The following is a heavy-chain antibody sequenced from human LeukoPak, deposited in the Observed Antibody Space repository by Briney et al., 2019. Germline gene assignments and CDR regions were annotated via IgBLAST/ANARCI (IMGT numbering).Heavy chain of an antibody. V-gene: IGHV4-30-4*01. Sequence: SQTLSLTCTVSGGSISSGDYYWSWIRQPPGKGLEWIGYIYYSGSTYYNPSLKSRVTISVDTSKNQFSLKLSSVTAADTAVYYCARVPKSGRFKTAPRDWFDPWGQGTLVTVSS. D-gene: IGHD3-10*01. CDR2: IYYSGST. J-gene: IGHJ5*02. CDR3: ARVPKSGRFKTAPRDWFDP. CDR1: GGSISSGDYY.